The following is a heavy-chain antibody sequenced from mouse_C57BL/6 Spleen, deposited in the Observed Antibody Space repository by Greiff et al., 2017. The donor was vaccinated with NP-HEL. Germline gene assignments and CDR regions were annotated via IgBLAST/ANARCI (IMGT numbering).Heavy chain of an antibody. J-gene: IGHJ4*01. CDR3: AGSGEGLGLYYAMDY. CDR1: GYAFSSSW. V-gene: IGHV1-82*01. CDR2: IYPGDGDT. D-gene: IGHD4-1*01. Sequence: QVQLQQSGPELVKPGASVKISCKASGYAFSSSWMNWVKQRPGKGLEWIGRIYPGDGDTNYNGKFKGKATLTADKSSSTAYMQLSSLTSEDSAVYYCAGSGEGLGLYYAMDYWGQGTSVTVSS.